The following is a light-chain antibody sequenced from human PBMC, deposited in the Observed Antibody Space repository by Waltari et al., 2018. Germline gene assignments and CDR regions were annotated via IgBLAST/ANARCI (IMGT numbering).Light chain of an antibody. Sequence: IVLTQSPGTLSLSLGGRAPLSCRASQNIGHYLAWYQQKPGQAPRLLIDASATSAAGIPDRFSGSGSGADFSLTITRLGPDDFAVYYCQHQFRLPATFGQGTKV. CDR1: QNIGHY. CDR2: ASA. V-gene: IGKV3-20*01. J-gene: IGKJ1*01. CDR3: QHQFRLPAT.